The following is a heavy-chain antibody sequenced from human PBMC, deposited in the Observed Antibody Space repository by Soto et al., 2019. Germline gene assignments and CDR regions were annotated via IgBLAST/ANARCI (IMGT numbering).Heavy chain of an antibody. CDR2: ISSNGGST. D-gene: IGHD5-18*01. V-gene: IGHV3-64D*06. J-gene: IGHJ4*02. Sequence: HPGGSLRLSCSASGFTFSSYAMHWVRQAPGKGLEYVSAISSNGGSTYYADSVKGRFTISRDNSKNTLYLQMSSLRAEDTAVYYCVKGTSWIQLWYDLSGFDYWGQGTLVTVSS. CDR1: GFTFSSYA. CDR3: VKGTSWIQLWYDLSGFDY.